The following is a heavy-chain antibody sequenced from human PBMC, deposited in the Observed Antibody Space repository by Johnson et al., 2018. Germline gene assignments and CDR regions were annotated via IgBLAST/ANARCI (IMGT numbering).Heavy chain of an antibody. J-gene: IGHJ3*02. CDR3: AKAKGAYMYYRKRDDAFDI. CDR2: ISWNSGSI. CDR1: GFTFDDYA. Sequence: VQLVQSGGGLVQPGRSLRLSCAASGFTFDDYAMHWVRQAPGKGLEWVSGISWNSGSIGYADSVKGRFTISRDNAKNSLYLQMNSLRAEDTALYYCAKAKGAYMYYRKRDDAFDIWGQGTMVTVSS. D-gene: IGHD3-10*01. V-gene: IGHV3-9*01.